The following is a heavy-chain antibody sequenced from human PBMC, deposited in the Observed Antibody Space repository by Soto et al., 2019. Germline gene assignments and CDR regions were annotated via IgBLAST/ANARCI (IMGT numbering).Heavy chain of an antibody. CDR3: ASTRKGLLWFGEFSFDD. V-gene: IGHV4-59*08. D-gene: IGHD3-10*01. J-gene: IGHJ4*02. Sequence: SETLSLTCTVSGGSISSYYWSWIRQPPGKGLEWIGYIYYSGSTNYNPSLKSRVTISVDTSKNQFSLKLSSVTAADTAVYYCASTRKGLLWFGEFSFDDWGQGTLVTVSS. CDR2: IYYSGST. CDR1: GGSISSYY.